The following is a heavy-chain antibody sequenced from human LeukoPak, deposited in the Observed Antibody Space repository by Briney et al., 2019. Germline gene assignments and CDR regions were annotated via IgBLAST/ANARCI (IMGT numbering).Heavy chain of an antibody. CDR1: GFTFSSYA. D-gene: IGHD5-18*01. V-gene: IGHV3-30*04. J-gene: IGHJ4*02. CDR3: ARESGIQLWSHERYCFDY. Sequence: GGSLRLSCAASGFTFSSYAMHWVRQAPGKGLEWVAVISYDGGNKYYADSVKGRFTISRDNSKNTLYLQMNSLRAEDTAVYYCARESGIQLWSHERYCFDYWGQGTLVTVSS. CDR2: ISYDGGNK.